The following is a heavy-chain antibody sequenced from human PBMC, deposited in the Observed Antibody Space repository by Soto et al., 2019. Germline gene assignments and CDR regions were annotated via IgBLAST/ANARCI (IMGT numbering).Heavy chain of an antibody. V-gene: IGHV1-2*04. CDR2: IDPNSGDT. J-gene: IGHJ4*02. Sequence: EASVKVSCQASGYTITDYYMHWVRQAPGQGLEWMGWIDPNSGDTNYTQKFQGWVTMTRDTSISTAYMELSRLTSDDTAVYYCARSSNLDYWGQGALVTVSS. CDR3: ARSSNLDY. D-gene: IGHD2-2*01. CDR1: GYTITDYY.